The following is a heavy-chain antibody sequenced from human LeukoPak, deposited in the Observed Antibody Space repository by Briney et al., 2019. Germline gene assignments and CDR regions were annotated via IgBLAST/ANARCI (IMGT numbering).Heavy chain of an antibody. D-gene: IGHD1-26*01. V-gene: IGHV4-38-2*02. J-gene: IGHJ5*02. CDR3: ASQYIVGASPLFDP. Sequence: SGTLSLTCTVSGYSISSGYYWGWIRQPPGKGLEWIGSIYYSGSTYYNPSLKSRVTISVDTSKNQLSLKLNSVTAADTAVYYCASQYIVGASPLFDPWGQGTLVTVSS. CDR2: IYYSGST. CDR1: GYSISSGYY.